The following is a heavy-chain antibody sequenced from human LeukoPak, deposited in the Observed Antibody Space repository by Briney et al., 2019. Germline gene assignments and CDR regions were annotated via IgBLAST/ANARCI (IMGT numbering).Heavy chain of an antibody. CDR3: ARVDMYYDFWSGAYYYYMDV. CDR1: GYTFTSYG. V-gene: IGHV1-18*01. CDR2: ISAYNGNT. J-gene: IGHJ6*03. Sequence: ASVKVSCKASGYTFTSYGISWVRQAPGQGLEWMGWISAYNGNTNYAQKLQGRVTMTTDTSTSTAYMELRSLRSDDTAVYYCARVDMYYDFWSGAYYYYMDVWGKGTTVTVSS. D-gene: IGHD3-3*01.